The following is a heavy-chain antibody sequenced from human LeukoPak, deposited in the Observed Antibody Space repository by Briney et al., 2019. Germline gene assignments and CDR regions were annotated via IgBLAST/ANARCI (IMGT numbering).Heavy chain of an antibody. CDR3: ARDRDYGDYPYWFDP. D-gene: IGHD4-17*01. Sequence: SETLSLTCTVSGGSISSYYWSWIRQPPGKGLEWIGYIYYSGSTNYNPSLKSRVTISVDTSKNQFSLKLSSVTAADTAVYYCARDRDYGDYPYWFDPWGQGTLVTVSS. CDR1: GGSISSYY. CDR2: IYYSGST. V-gene: IGHV4-59*01. J-gene: IGHJ5*02.